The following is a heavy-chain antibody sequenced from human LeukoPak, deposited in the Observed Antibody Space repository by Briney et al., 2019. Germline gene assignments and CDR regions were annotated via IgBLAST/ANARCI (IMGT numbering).Heavy chain of an antibody. V-gene: IGHV1-2*02. CDR1: GYTFTGYY. J-gene: IGHJ4*03. CDR2: INPNSGGT. CDR3: ARGPPTIVVVITTGDFDI. D-gene: IGHD3-22*01. Sequence: GPVKVSCTASGYTFTGYYIHWVRQAPGQGLEWMGWINPNSGGTNYAQKFQGRVTMTRDTSISTAYMELRRLRSDDRAVYYCARGPPTIVVVITTGDFDIWGPGTLVTVSS.